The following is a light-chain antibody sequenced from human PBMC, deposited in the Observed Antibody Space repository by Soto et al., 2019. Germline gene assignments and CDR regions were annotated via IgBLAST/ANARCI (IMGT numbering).Light chain of an antibody. J-gene: IGKJ1*01. CDR3: QQRRNWPPT. Sequence: EIVLTQSPATLSLSPGERATLSCRASQSVNNFLAWYQQRPGQAPRLLMYEASNRATGVPARFSGSGSGTDFTLTISSLEPEDFAIYYCQQRRNWPPTFGQGPRWKSN. CDR1: QSVNNF. V-gene: IGKV3-11*01. CDR2: EAS.